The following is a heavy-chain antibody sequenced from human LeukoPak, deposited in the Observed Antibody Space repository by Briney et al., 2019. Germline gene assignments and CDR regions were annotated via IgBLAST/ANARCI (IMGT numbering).Heavy chain of an antibody. CDR2: IRYDGSNK. Sequence: PGGSLRLFCAASGFTFSSYGMHWVRQAPGKGLEWVAFIRYDGSNKYYADSVKGRFTISRDNSKNTLYLQMNSLRAEDTAVYYCAKGGPYCSGGSCYYMDVWGKGTTVTVSS. CDR3: AKGGPYCSGGSCYYMDV. D-gene: IGHD2-15*01. J-gene: IGHJ6*03. V-gene: IGHV3-30*02. CDR1: GFTFSSYG.